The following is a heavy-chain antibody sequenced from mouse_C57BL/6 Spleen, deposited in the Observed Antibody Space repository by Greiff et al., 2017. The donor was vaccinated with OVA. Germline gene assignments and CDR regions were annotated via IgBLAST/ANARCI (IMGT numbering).Heavy chain of an antibody. Sequence: EVKLVESGPELVKPGASVKISCKASGYSFTGYYMNWVKQSPEKSLEWIGEINPSTGGTTYNQKFKAKATLTVDKSSSTAYMQLKSLTSEDSAVYYCARIYDADYYAMDYWGQGTSVTVSS. D-gene: IGHD2-3*01. CDR2: INPSTGGT. CDR1: GYSFTGYY. CDR3: ARIYDADYYAMDY. V-gene: IGHV1-42*01. J-gene: IGHJ4*01.